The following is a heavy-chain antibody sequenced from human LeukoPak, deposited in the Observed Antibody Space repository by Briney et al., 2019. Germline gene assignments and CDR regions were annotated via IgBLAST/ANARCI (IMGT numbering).Heavy chain of an antibody. D-gene: IGHD3-22*01. CDR2: IIPILGIA. V-gene: IGHV1-69*04. J-gene: IGHJ4*02. Sequence: VKVSCKASGGTFSSYTISWVRQAPGQGLEWMGRIIPILGIANYAQKFQGRVTITADKSTSTAYMELSSLRSEDTAVYYCARDLGYYHSSGYWSYWGQGTLVTVSS. CDR1: GGTFSSYT. CDR3: ARDLGYYHSSGYWSY.